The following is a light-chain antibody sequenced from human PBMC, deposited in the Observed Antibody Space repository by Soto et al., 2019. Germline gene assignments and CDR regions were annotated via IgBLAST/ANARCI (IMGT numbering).Light chain of an antibody. J-gene: IGKJ5*01. Sequence: EIVLTQSPDTLSLSPGESATLSCGASQSVSSRYLAWYQQKPGQAPRLLIYGASNRATGIPDRFSGSGSGTHFTLTISRLEPEDFAVFYCQQYDDSITFGQGTRLEIE. CDR3: QQYDDSIT. V-gene: IGKV3-20*01. CDR1: QSVSSRY. CDR2: GAS.